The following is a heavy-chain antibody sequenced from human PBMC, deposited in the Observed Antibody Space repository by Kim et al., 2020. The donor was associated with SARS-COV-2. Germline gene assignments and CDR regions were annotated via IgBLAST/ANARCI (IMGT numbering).Heavy chain of an antibody. CDR2: IWYDGSNK. V-gene: IGHV3-33*01. CDR1: GFTFSSYG. J-gene: IGHJ6*02. CDR3: ARDGLENSGSFYYYYGMDV. Sequence: GGSLRLSCAASGFTFSSYGMHWVRQAPGKGLEWVAFIWYDGSNKYYADSVKGRFTISRDNSKNTLYLQMNSLRAEDTAVYYCARDGLENSGSFYYYYGMDVWGQGTTVTVS. D-gene: IGHD1-26*01.